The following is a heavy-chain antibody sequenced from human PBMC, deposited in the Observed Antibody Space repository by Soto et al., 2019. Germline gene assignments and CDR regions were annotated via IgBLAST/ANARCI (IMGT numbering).Heavy chain of an antibody. Sequence: QVQLVQSGAEVKKPGASVKVSCKASGYTFTSYDINWVRQATGQGLEWMGWMNPKSGNTGYAQKFRGRVTMTRNTSISTAYMELSSLRSEDTAIYYCARGLYYSSFYYHMDVWGKGTTVTVSS. D-gene: IGHD6-6*01. J-gene: IGHJ6*03. CDR2: MNPKSGNT. CDR3: ARGLYYSSFYYHMDV. CDR1: GYTFTSYD. V-gene: IGHV1-8*01.